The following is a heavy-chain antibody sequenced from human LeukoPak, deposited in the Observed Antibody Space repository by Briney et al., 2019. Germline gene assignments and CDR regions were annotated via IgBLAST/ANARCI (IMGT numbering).Heavy chain of an antibody. J-gene: IGHJ4*02. CDR3: AKEYPQLESTSPLDY. V-gene: IGHV3-23*01. D-gene: IGHD6-6*01. CDR2: ISGSGGRT. Sequence: GGSLRLSCAASGFSFSSYAMSWVRQAPGKGLEWVSGISGSGGRTYYADSVKGRFTISRDNSKNTLSLQMNSLRAEDTAVYYCAKEYPQLESTSPLDYWGQGTLVTVSS. CDR1: GFSFSSYA.